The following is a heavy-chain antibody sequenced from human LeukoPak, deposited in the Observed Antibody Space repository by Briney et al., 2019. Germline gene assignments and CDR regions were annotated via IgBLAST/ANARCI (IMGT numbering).Heavy chain of an antibody. Sequence: ASVKVSCKASGGTFSSYAISWVRQAPGQGLEWMGGIIPILGIANYAQKFQGRVTITADKSTSTAYMELSSLRSEDTAVYYCARGDSGYDPCDYWGQGTLVTVSS. CDR3: ARGDSGYDPCDY. CDR2: IIPILGIA. V-gene: IGHV1-69*10. J-gene: IGHJ4*02. D-gene: IGHD5-12*01. CDR1: GGTFSSYA.